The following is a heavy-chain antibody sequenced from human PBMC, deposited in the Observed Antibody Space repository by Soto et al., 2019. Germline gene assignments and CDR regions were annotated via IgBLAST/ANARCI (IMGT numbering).Heavy chain of an antibody. CDR1: GASFSEAY. CDR2: INHSGST. Sequence: SETLALTCAVYGASFSEAYWNWIRQPPGKGLEWIGEINHSGSTIYNTSLESRVTISLDTSRKQFTLKMRSATAADTAVYYCAREVPSRYFDLWGRGTPVT. CDR3: AREVPSRYFDL. J-gene: IGHJ2*01. D-gene: IGHD1-1*01. V-gene: IGHV4-34*01.